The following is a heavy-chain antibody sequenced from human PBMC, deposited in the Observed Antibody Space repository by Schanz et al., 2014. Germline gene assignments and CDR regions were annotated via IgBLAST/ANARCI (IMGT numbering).Heavy chain of an antibody. V-gene: IGHV4-59*06. CDR3: ARHGGIPYYPMDV. Sequence: VQLVESGGGVVRPGGSLRLSCAVSGFIVRSNYMTWVRQAPGKGLEWIGYKYYTGSPYYNPSFWGRVTVSLDTSKNEFSLKQSSVTAADTAVYYCARHGGIPYYPMDVWGQGTTVTVSS. J-gene: IGHJ6*02. CDR1: GFIVRSNY. CDR2: KYYTGSP. D-gene: IGHD3-16*01.